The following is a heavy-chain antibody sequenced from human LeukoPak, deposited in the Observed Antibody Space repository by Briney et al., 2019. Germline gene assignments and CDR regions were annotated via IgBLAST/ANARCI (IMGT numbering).Heavy chain of an antibody. D-gene: IGHD3-10*01. CDR1: GFTFSSHS. V-gene: IGHV3-21*01. J-gene: IGHJ4*02. Sequence: GGSLRLSCAASGFTFSSHSMNWVRQAPGKGLEWVSAISRSSTYINYVDSVKGRFTISRDNAESSLYLQMNSLRAEDTAVYYCVKVGTGNEYGSGDFDYWGQGTLVTVSP. CDR3: VKVGTGNEYGSGDFDY. CDR2: ISRSSTYI.